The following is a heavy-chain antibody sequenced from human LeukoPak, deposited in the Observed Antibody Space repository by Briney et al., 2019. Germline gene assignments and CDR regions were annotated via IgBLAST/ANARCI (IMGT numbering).Heavy chain of an antibody. CDR1: EFTFSNYW. D-gene: IGHD4-23*01. Sequence: GGSLRLSCAASEFTFSNYWMHWVRQAPGKGLVWVSRINSDGSTTNYADSVKGRFTISRDNAKNTLYLQMNSLRAGDTAVYYCARDPYGSNSKWGQGTLVTVSS. J-gene: IGHJ4*02. CDR3: ARDPYGSNSK. V-gene: IGHV3-74*01. CDR2: INSDGSTT.